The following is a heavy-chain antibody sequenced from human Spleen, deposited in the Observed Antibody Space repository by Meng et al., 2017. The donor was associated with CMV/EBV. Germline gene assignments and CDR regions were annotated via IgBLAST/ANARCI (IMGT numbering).Heavy chain of an antibody. J-gene: IGHJ6*02. CDR2: MNPNNTNT. Sequence: ASVKVSCKAPGYTFTAHVLDWARQATGQGLEWMGWMNPNNTNTDYALNFQGRVTTTSNTSTGKAYMELRSLRSDDTAVDYCARDLHIVIVPSADYYYYYYAMDVWGQGTTVTVSS. CDR1: GYTFTAHV. CDR3: ARDLHIVIVPSADYYYYYYAMDV. V-gene: IGHV1-8*03. D-gene: IGHD2-2*01.